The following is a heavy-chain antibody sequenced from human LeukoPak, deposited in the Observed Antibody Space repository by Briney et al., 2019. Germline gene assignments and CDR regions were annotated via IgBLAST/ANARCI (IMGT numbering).Heavy chain of an antibody. Sequence: SETLSLTCTVSGGSISSGSYYWSWIRQPAGKGLEWIGRIYTSGSTNYNPSLKSRVTISVDTSKNQFSLKLSSVTAADTAVYYCARSFDTNAFDIWGHGTMVTVSS. CDR3: ARSFDTNAFDI. CDR1: GGSISSGSYY. D-gene: IGHD2/OR15-2a*01. CDR2: IYTSGST. J-gene: IGHJ3*02. V-gene: IGHV4-61*02.